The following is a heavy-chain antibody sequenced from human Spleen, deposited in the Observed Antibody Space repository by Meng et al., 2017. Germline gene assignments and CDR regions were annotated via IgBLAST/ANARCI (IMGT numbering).Heavy chain of an antibody. Sequence: GESLKISCAASGFTFSSYEMNWVRQAPGKGLEWVSYISSSGSTIYYADSVKGRFTISRDNAKNSLYLQMNSLRAEDTALYYCARDITPWVTTHQVDYWGQGTLVTVSS. D-gene: IGHD4-17*01. CDR1: GFTFSSYE. CDR3: ARDITPWVTTHQVDY. V-gene: IGHV3-48*03. J-gene: IGHJ4*02. CDR2: ISSSGSTI.